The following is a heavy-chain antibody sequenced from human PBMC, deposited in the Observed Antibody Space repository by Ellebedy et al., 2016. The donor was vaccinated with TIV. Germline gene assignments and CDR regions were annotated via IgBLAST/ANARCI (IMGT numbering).Heavy chain of an antibody. Sequence: GESLKISXAASGFTFSSYGMHWVRQAPGKGLEWVAVIWYDGSNKYYADSVKGRFTISRDNSKNTLYLQMNSLRAEDTAVYYCAHATVRAWGQGTLVTVSS. V-gene: IGHV3-33*01. CDR2: IWYDGSNK. J-gene: IGHJ5*02. CDR1: GFTFSSYG. CDR3: AHATVRA. D-gene: IGHD3-10*01.